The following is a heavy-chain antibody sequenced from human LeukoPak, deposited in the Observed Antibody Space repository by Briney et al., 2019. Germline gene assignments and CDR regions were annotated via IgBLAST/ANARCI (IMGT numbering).Heavy chain of an antibody. CDR1: GFTFSSYA. CDR3: AKLGIVVVVAATTWFDP. D-gene: IGHD2-15*01. CDR2: ISGSGGST. Sequence: GGSLRLSSAASGFTFSSYAMSWVRQAPGKGLEWVSAISGSGGSTYYADSVKGRFTISRDNSKNTLYLQMNSLRAEVTAVHYCAKLGIVVVVAATTWFDPWAQGTLVTVSS. V-gene: IGHV3-23*01. J-gene: IGHJ5*02.